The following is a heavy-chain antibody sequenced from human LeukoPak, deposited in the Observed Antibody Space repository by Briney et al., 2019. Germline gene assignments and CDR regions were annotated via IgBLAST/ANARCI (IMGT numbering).Heavy chain of an antibody. CDR2: INPNSGGT. CDR3: SRGGDYHDRPVGDAFDI. J-gene: IGHJ3*02. CDR1: GYTFTGYY. V-gene: IGHV1-2*02. Sequence: ASVKVSCKASGYTFTGYYMHWVRQAPGQGLEWMGWINPNSGGTNYAQKFQGRVTMTRDTSISTAYMELSRLRSDDTAVYSCSRGGDYHDRPVGDAFDIWGQGTMVTVSS. D-gene: IGHD3-22*01.